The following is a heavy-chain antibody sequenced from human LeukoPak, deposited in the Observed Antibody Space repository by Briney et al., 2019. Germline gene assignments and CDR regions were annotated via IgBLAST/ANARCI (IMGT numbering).Heavy chain of an antibody. Sequence: PGESLEISCKGSGYRFSSYWIGWVRQLPGKGLEWLGTIYPGDSDTRYSPSFQGQVTISADRSISTAYLQWTSLKASDTAIYYCARTAMIRNNYFDYWGQGSLVTVSS. D-gene: IGHD2-2*01. CDR2: IYPGDSDT. CDR1: GYRFSSYW. V-gene: IGHV5-51*01. CDR3: ARTAMIRNNYFDY. J-gene: IGHJ4*02.